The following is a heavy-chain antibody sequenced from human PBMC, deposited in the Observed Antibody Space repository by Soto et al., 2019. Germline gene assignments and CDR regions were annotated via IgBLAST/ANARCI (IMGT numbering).Heavy chain of an antibody. CDR2: INPNGGVT. V-gene: IGHV1-2*04. J-gene: IGHJ6*03. CDR1: GDSFNDYY. CDR3: ARESGGATATLDYYYFYMDV. D-gene: IGHD5-12*01. Sequence: QVQLVQSGAEVRKPGASVTVSCRSSGDSFNDYYIHWVRQAPGQGFGWMGWINPNGGVTKYAQKFQGWVSMTRATSIRTVYMQLSRLRSDDTAVYYCARESGGATATLDYYYFYMDVWGTGTTVTVSS.